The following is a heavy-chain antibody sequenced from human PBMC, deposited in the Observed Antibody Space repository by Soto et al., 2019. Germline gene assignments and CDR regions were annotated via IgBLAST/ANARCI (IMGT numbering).Heavy chain of an antibody. CDR2: INHSGST. Sequence: PSETLSLTCAVYGGSFSGYYWSWIRQPPGKGLEWIGEINHSGSTNYNPSLKSRVTISVDTSKNQFSLKLSSVTAADTAVYYCARRFRIQLWLGLGALDYWGQGTLVTVSS. CDR1: GGSFSGYY. D-gene: IGHD5-18*01. CDR3: ARRFRIQLWLGLGALDY. J-gene: IGHJ4*02. V-gene: IGHV4-34*01.